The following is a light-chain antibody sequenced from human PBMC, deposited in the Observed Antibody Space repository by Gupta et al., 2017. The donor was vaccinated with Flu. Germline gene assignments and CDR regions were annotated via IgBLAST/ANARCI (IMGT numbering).Light chain of an antibody. J-gene: IGLJ3*02. V-gene: IGLV2-14*03. CDR1: SSDVGGHNY. CDR2: EVS. Sequence: QSALTQPASVSGSPGQSITISCTGTSSDVGGHNYVSWYQQHPGKAPKLIIYEVSNRPSGVSYRFSGSKSGNTASLTISGLQAEDEADYHCSSYTTGSTFRWVFGGGTKLTVL. CDR3: SSYTTGSTFRWV.